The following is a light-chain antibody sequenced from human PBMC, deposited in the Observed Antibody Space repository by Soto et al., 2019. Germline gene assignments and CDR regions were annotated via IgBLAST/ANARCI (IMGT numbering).Light chain of an antibody. CDR1: QSIDSW. V-gene: IGKV1-5*03. J-gene: IGKJ2*01. CDR2: RAS. Sequence: DIQMTQSPSTLSASVGDRVTITCRASQSIDSWLAWYQQKPGKAPKLLIYRASSLESGVPSRFSGSRSGTEFTLTISSLQPDDFATYYCQQYKTYMYTFAQGTKLEI. CDR3: QQYKTYMYT.